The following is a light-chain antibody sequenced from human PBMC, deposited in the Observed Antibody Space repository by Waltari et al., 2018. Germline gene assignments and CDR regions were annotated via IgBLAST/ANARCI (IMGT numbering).Light chain of an antibody. J-gene: IGKJ1*01. V-gene: IGKV2-30*02. Sequence: DVVMTQSPLSLPVTLGQPASISCRTSQSLVHSDGNTYLTWFHQRPGQSPRRLIYEVSNRDSGRPYRFSGSGSGTDFTLKISRVEAEDIGVYYCMQGTHWPTFGQGTKVEIK. CDR2: EVS. CDR3: MQGTHWPT. CDR1: QSLVHSDGNTY.